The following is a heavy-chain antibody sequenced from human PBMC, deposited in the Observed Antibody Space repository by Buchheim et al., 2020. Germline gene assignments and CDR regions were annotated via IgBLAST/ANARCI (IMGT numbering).Heavy chain of an antibody. CDR2: ISYDGSNK. CDR3: AKDLTVAGILNNAFDI. D-gene: IGHD6-19*01. Sequence: QVQLVESGGGVVQPGRSLRLSCAASGFTFSSYGMHWVRQAPGKGLEWVAVISYDGSNKYYADSVKGRFTISRDNSKNTLYLQMNSLRAEDTAVYYCAKDLTVAGILNNAFDIWGQGT. V-gene: IGHV3-30*18. CDR1: GFTFSSYG. J-gene: IGHJ3*02.